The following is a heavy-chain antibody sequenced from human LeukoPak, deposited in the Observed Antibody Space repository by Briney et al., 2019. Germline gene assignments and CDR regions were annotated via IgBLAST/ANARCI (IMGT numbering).Heavy chain of an antibody. CDR3: AREAPADDVPYGMDV. CDR2: ISAYNGNT. D-gene: IGHD2-2*01. J-gene: IGHJ6*04. CDR1: GYTFTSYG. V-gene: IGHV1-18*04. Sequence: ASVKVSCKASGYTFTSYGISWVRQAPGQGLEWMGWISAYNGNTNYAQKLQGRVTTTTDTSTSTAYMELRSLRSDDTAVYYCAREAPADDVPYGMDVWGKGTTVTVSS.